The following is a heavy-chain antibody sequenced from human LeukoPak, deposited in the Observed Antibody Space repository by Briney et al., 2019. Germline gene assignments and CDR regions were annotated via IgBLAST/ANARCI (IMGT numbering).Heavy chain of an antibody. V-gene: IGHV3-23*01. CDR3: AKSYSTGWYSHAG. CDR2: IKGSGSST. D-gene: IGHD6-19*01. CDR1: GLTFSTYD. J-gene: IGHJ4*02. Sequence: GGSLRLSCAAPGLTFSTYDINWVRQAPGKGLESVAAIKGSGSSTFYADSVRGRFTISRDNSKSTPYLQMNSLRGDDTAFYYCAKSYSTGWYSHAGWGQGTLVTVSS.